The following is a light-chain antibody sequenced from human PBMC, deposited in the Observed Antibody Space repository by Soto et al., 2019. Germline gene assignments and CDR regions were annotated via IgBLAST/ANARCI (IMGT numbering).Light chain of an antibody. J-gene: IGLJ1*01. CDR1: SRDVGGSNY. V-gene: IGLV2-14*01. CDR3: SSYTSSNTLEV. CDR2: EVS. Sequence: QSALIQPASVSWSPGQSITISCTGTSRDVGGSNYVSWYQHHPHRAPKLLIYEVSYRPSGVSSRFSGSKSGNTASLTISWLQAEDEADYYCSSYTSSNTLEVFGVGTKGTVL.